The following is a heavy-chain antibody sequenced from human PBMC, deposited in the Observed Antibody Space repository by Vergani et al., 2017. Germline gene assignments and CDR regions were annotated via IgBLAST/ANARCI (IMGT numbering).Heavy chain of an antibody. J-gene: IGHJ2*01. CDR1: GYSISSGYY. CDR2: IYHSGST. V-gene: IGHV4-38-2*02. CDR3: ARPIVLVTATRRYWYFDL. D-gene: IGHD2-21*02. Sequence: QVQLQESGPGLVKPSETLSLTCTVSGYSISSGYYWGWIRQPPGKGLEWIGSIYHSGSTSYNPSLKSRVTISIDTSKNQFSLKLTSVTAADTAVYYCARPIVLVTATRRYWYFDLWGRGTLVTVPS.